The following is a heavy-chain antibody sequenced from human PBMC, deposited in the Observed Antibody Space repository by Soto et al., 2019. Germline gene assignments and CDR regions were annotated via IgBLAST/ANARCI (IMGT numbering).Heavy chain of an antibody. CDR3: ARRMGGYCSGGSCYSGRYFDY. D-gene: IGHD2-15*01. CDR1: GYSFTSYW. V-gene: IGHV5-51*01. CDR2: IYPGDSDT. Sequence: EVQLVQSGAEVKKPGESLKISCKGSGYSFTSYWIGWVRQMPGKGLEWMGIIYPGDSDTRYSPSFQGQVTISADKSISTAYLQWSSLKASDTAMYYCARRMGGYCSGGSCYSGRYFDYWGQGTLVTVSS. J-gene: IGHJ4*02.